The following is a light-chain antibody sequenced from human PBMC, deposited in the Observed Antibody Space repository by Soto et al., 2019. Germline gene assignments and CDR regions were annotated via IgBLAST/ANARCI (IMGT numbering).Light chain of an antibody. V-gene: IGKV3-11*01. CDR3: QQRSNWVT. CDR2: DAS. J-gene: IGKJ3*01. CDR1: QSVSSY. Sequence: EIVLTQSPATLSLSPGERATLSCRASQSVSSYLAWYQQKPGQAPRLLIYDASNRATGIPARFSGSGSGTDLTLTISSLEPEDFAVYYCQQRSNWVTFGPGTKVDIK.